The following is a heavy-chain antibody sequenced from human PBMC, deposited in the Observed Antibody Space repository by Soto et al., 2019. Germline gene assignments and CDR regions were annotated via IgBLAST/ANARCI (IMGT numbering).Heavy chain of an antibody. CDR1: GFSLSNNG. J-gene: IGHJ6*02. D-gene: IGHD3-22*01. CDR2: ISYDGNNK. V-gene: IGHV3-30*18. Sequence: QVQLVESGGGVVQPGRSLRLSYAASGFSLSNNGMHWVRQAPGKGLEWVAVISYDGNNKYYADSVKGRFTISRDNSKNTVYLEMNNLRAEDTAMYYCAKGGSGNYLTYYYYYGMDVWGQGTTVTVSS. CDR3: AKGGSGNYLTYYYYYGMDV.